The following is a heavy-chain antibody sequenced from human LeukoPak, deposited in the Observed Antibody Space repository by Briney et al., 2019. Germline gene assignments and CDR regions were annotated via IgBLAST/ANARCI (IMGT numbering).Heavy chain of an antibody. D-gene: IGHD1-7*01. CDR2: INSGSTI. Sequence: GGSLRLSCAASGFTFSSYEMNWVRQAPGKGLEWVSYINSGSTIYYSDSVKGRFTISRDNAKNSLCLQMNSLRAEDTAVYYCARSSRELGGYAPWELMPPFDYWGQGTLLTVSS. V-gene: IGHV3-48*03. J-gene: IGHJ4*02. CDR1: GFTFSSYE. CDR3: ARSSRELGGYAPWELMPPFDY.